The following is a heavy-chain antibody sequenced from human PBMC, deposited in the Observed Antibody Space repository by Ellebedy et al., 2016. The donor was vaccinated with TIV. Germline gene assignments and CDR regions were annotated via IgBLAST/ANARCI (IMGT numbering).Heavy chain of an antibody. CDR1: GFTFSSYT. D-gene: IGHD3-10*01. V-gene: IGHV3-30*04. CDR2: ISYDGSNK. CDR3: AREDGTLVRGPLDY. Sequence: GGSLRLSCAASGFTFSSYTMHWVRQAPGKGLEWVAVISYDGSNKYYADSVKGRFTISRDNSKNTLYLQMNSLRTEDTAVYYCAREDGTLVRGPLDYWGQGTLVTVSS. J-gene: IGHJ4*02.